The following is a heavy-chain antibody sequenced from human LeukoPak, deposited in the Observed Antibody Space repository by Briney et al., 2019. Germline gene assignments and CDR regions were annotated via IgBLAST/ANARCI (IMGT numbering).Heavy chain of an antibody. D-gene: IGHD5-24*01. CDR3: ARGRSRDGYNRNWFDP. CDR1: GGTFSSYA. V-gene: IGHV1-69*06. J-gene: IGHJ5*02. CDR2: IIPIFGTT. Sequence: SVKVSCKASGGTFSSYAISWVRQAPGQGLEWMGGIIPIFGTTNYAQKFQGRVTITADKSTSTAYMELSRLRSEDTAVYYCARGRSRDGYNRNWFDPWGQGTLVTVSS.